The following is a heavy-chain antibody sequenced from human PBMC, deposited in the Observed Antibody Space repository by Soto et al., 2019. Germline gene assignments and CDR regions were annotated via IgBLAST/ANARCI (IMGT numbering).Heavy chain of an antibody. J-gene: IGHJ6*02. Sequence: GGSLRLSCAASGFTFSSYWMHWVRQAPGKGLVWVSRINSDGSSTSYADSVKGRFTISRDNAKNTLYLQMNSLRAEDTAVYYCASPYYYGSGSYGPYYYYGMDVWGQGTTVTVSS. V-gene: IGHV3-74*01. CDR2: INSDGSST. CDR3: ASPYYYGSGSYGPYYYYGMDV. D-gene: IGHD3-10*01. CDR1: GFTFSSYW.